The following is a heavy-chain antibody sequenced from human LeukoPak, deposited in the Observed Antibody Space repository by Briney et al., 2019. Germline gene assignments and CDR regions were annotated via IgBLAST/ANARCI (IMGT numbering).Heavy chain of an antibody. CDR1: GFTFSTHS. J-gene: IGHJ4*02. CDR2: ISASSNFI. D-gene: IGHD2-2*01. V-gene: IGHV3-21*01. CDR3: ARPATGYCSSAGCHWDS. Sequence: GGSLRLSCAASGFTFSTHSMYWVRQAPGKGLEWVSSISASSNFIHYAESVRGRFTISRDNAKNSLYLQMNSLGAQDTAVYYCARPATGYCSSAGCHWDSRGQGTLVTVSS.